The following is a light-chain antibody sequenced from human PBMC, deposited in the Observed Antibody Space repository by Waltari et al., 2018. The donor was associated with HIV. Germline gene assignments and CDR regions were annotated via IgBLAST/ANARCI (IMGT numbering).Light chain of an antibody. V-gene: IGLV2-8*01. Sequence: QSALTQPPSASGSPGQSVTIPCTGTSSDVGGYEYVSWYQQYPGRAPKLIIYGVTKRPSGAPDRFSGSKSGNTASLTVSGLQAEDEADYYCSSYAGSNHFVFGTGTRVTIL. CDR3: SSYAGSNHFV. J-gene: IGLJ1*01. CDR1: SSDVGGYEY. CDR2: GVT.